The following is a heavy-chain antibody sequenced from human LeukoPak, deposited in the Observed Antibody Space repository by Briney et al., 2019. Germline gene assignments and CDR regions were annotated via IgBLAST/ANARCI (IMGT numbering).Heavy chain of an antibody. D-gene: IGHD1-1*01. J-gene: IGHJ3*02. CDR1: GYTFTGYY. V-gene: IGHV1-2*02. Sequence: ASVKVSCKASGYTFTGYYMHWVRQAPGQGLEWMGWINPNSGGTNYAQKFQGRVTMTRDTSISTAYMELSRLRSDDTAVYYCARAGRLLEGYDAFDIWGQGTMVTVSS. CDR2: INPNSGGT. CDR3: ARAGRLLEGYDAFDI.